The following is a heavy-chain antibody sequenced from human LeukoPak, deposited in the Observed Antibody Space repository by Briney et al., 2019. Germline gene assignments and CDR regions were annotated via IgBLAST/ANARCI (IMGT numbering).Heavy chain of an antibody. CDR1: GFTFSSYG. CDR3: AKDSIVVVPAAMRSQGYYYYYYMDV. Sequence: PGRSLRLSCAASGFTFSSYGMHWVRQAPGKGLEWVAVISYDGSNKYYADSVKGRFTISRDNSKNTLYLQMNSLRAEDTAVYYCAKDSIVVVPAAMRSQGYYYYYYMDVWGKGTTVTVSS. D-gene: IGHD2-2*01. J-gene: IGHJ6*03. V-gene: IGHV3-30*18. CDR2: ISYDGSNK.